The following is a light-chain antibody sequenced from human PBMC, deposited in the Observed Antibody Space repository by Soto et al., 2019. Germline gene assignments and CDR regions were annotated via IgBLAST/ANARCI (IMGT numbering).Light chain of an antibody. V-gene: IGLV2-14*01. CDR1: TRDVGGYNY. J-gene: IGLJ2*01. Sequence: QSALTQPASVSGSPDRSITISCPETTRDVGGYNYVSWYQQHPGKAPKLMIYEVSNRPSGVSNRFSGSKSGNTASLTISGLQAEDEADYYCSSYTSSSTLVFGGGTKLTVL. CDR2: EVS. CDR3: SSYTSSSTLV.